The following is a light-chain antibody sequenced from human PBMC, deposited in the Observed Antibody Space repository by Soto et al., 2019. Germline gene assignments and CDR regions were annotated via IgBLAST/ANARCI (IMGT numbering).Light chain of an antibody. Sequence: QAVLTQPPSVYGAPGQRVTISCTGSSSNIGAGYDVHWYQQLPGTAPKLLIYGNSNRPSGVPDRFSGSKSGTSASLAITGLQAEDEADYYCQSYDSSLPVVFGGGTKLTVL. CDR1: SSNIGAGYD. CDR3: QSYDSSLPVV. CDR2: GNS. V-gene: IGLV1-40*01. J-gene: IGLJ2*01.